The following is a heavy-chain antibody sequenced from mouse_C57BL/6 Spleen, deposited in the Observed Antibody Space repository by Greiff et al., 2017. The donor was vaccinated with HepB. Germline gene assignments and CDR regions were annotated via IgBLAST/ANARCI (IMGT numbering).Heavy chain of an antibody. CDR3: ATKDGYYAAWFAY. V-gene: IGHV1-55*01. CDR1: GYTFTSYW. Sequence: QVQLKQPGAELVKPGASVKMSCKASGYTFTSYWITWVKQRPGQGLEWIGDIYPGSGSTNYNEKFKSKATLTVDTSSSTAYMQLSSLTSEDSAVYYCATKDGYYAAWFAYWGQGTLVTVSA. D-gene: IGHD2-3*01. J-gene: IGHJ3*01. CDR2: IYPGSGST.